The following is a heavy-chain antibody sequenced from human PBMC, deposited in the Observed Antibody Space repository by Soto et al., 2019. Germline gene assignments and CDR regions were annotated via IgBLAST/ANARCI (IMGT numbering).Heavy chain of an antibody. J-gene: IGHJ5*02. Sequence: ASVKVSCKTSGYSFSDYGIAWVRQAPGQGLEWMGWTGAYNGQTKYSQVFQGRVTMTTDTSTSTASMELRSLRSDDTAVYYCARERSRAVGMHPWGQGTLVTVSS. V-gene: IGHV1-18*01. D-gene: IGHD3-10*01. CDR3: ARERSRAVGMHP. CDR1: GYSFSDYG. CDR2: TGAYNGQT.